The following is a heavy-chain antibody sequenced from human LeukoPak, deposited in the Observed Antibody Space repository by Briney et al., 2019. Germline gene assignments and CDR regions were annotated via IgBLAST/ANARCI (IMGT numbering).Heavy chain of an antibody. V-gene: IGHV4-61*01. CDR1: GGSVSSGSYY. CDR3: ARDSPVRH. J-gene: IGHJ1*01. CDR2: IYYSGST. Sequence: SETLSLTCTVSGGSVSSGSYYWSWIRQPPGKGLEWIGYIYYSGSTNYNPSLKSRVTISVDTSKNQFSLKRSSVTAADTAVYYCARDSPVRHWGQGTLVTVSS.